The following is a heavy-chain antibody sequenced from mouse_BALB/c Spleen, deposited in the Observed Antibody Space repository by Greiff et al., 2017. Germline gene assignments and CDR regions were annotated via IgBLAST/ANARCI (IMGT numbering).Heavy chain of an antibody. Sequence: EVQGVEYGGGLVQPGGSLKLSCAASGFTFSSYGMSWVRQTPDKRLELVATINSNGGSTYYPDSVKGRFTISRDNAKNTLYLQMSSLKSEDTAMYYCARDGNFYAVWGEGTTVTVSS. CDR2: INSNGGST. CDR3: ARDGNFYAV. CDR1: GFTFSSYG. J-gene: IGHJ1*01. D-gene: IGHD2-1*01. V-gene: IGHV5-6-3*01.